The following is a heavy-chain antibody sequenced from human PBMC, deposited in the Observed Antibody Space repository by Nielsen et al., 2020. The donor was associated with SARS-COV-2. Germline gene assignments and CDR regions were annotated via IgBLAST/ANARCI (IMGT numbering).Heavy chain of an antibody. CDR2: ISANNGNV. Sequence: ASVKVSCKASDNTFTSITWVRQAPGQGLEWMGRISANNGNVKYAQNLQGRVTMTTDTSTSTVYMELKRLRSDDTAVYYCARSTDWYFDLWGRGTLVTVSS. CDR1: DNTFTS. CDR3: ARSTDWYFDL. D-gene: IGHD5/OR15-5a*01. V-gene: IGHV1-18*01. J-gene: IGHJ2*01.